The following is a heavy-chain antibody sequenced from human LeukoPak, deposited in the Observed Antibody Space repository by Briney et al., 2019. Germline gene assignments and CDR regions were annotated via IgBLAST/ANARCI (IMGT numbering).Heavy chain of an antibody. J-gene: IGHJ6*02. CDR1: GYTLTELS. CDR2: FDPEDGET. D-gene: IGHD3-9*01. Sequence: ASAKVSCKVSGYTLTELSMHWVRQAPGKGLEWMGGFDPEDGETIYAQKFQGRVTMTEDTSTDTAYMELSSLRSEDTAVYYCAKLIQAAISEIHYYYGMDVWGQGTTVTVSS. V-gene: IGHV1-24*01. CDR3: AKLIQAAISEIHYYYGMDV.